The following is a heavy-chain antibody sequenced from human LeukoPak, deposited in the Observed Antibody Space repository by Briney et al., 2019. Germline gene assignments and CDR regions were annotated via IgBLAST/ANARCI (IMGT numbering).Heavy chain of an antibody. V-gene: IGHV1-2*02. CDR3: ARSQWPKAFNWFDP. CDR1: GYTFTGYY. J-gene: IGHJ5*02. CDR2: INPNSGGT. Sequence: ASVKVSCKASGYTFTGYYMHWVLQAPGQGLEWMGWINPNSGGTNYAQKFQGRVTMNRDTSISTAYMELSSLRSEDTAVYYCARSQWPKAFNWFDPWGQGTLVTVSS. D-gene: IGHD6-19*01.